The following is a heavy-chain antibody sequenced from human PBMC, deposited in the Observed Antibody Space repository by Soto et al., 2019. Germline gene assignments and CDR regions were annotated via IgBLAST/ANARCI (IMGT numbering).Heavy chain of an antibody. CDR3: ARDGWVVPAARNYYYGMDV. Sequence: GGSLRLSCAASGFTFSSYEMNWVRQAPGKGLEWVSYISSSGSTIYYADSVKGRFTISRDNAKNSLYLQMNSLRAEDTAVYYCARDGWVVPAARNYYYGMDVWGQGTTVTVSS. CDR1: GFTFSSYE. J-gene: IGHJ6*02. D-gene: IGHD2-2*01. CDR2: ISSSGSTI. V-gene: IGHV3-48*03.